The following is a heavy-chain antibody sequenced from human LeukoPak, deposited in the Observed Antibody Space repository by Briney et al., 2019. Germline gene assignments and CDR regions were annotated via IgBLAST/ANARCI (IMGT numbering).Heavy chain of an antibody. CDR3: ARAVRCCGGDCSRGPTYYYYYYGMDV. Sequence: SETLSLTCTVSGGSISSYYWSWIRQPAGKGLEWIGRIYTSGSTNYNPSLKSRVTMSVDTSKNQFSLKLSSVTAADTAVYYCARAVRCCGGDCSRGPTYYYYYYGMDVWGQGTTVTVSS. V-gene: IGHV4-4*07. J-gene: IGHJ6*02. D-gene: IGHD2-21*02. CDR1: GGSISSYY. CDR2: IYTSGST.